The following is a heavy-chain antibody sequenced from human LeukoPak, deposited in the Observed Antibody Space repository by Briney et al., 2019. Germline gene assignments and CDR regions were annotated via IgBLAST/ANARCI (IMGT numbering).Heavy chain of an antibody. CDR1: GGSFSGYY. Sequence: SETLSLTCAVYGGSFSGYYWSWIRQPPGKGLEWIGEINHSGSTNYNPSLKSRVTISVDTSKNQFSLKLSSVTAADTVVYYCARLSIAARQGYYYYYYYMDVWGKGTTVTVSS. CDR3: ARLSIAARQGYYYYYYYMDV. D-gene: IGHD6-6*01. CDR2: INHSGST. J-gene: IGHJ6*03. V-gene: IGHV4-34*01.